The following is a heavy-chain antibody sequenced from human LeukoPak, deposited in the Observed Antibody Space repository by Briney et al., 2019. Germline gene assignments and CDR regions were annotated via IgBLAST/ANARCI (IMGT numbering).Heavy chain of an antibody. J-gene: IGHJ4*02. CDR3: ARVQESQIDYYFDY. Sequence: SETLSLTCTVSGGSISSYYWSWIRQPPGKGLEWIGYIYYSGSTNYNPSLKSRVTISVDTSKNQFSLKLSSVTAADTALYYCARVQESQIDYYFDYWGQGTLVTVSS. V-gene: IGHV4-59*01. CDR2: IYYSGST. CDR1: GGSISSYY. D-gene: IGHD3-9*01.